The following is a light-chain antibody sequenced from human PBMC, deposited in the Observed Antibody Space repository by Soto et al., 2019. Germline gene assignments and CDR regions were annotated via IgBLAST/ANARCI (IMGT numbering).Light chain of an antibody. CDR3: TSYTTISTLA. V-gene: IGLV2-14*01. CDR2: EVS. CDR1: SSDVGGYNY. Sequence: QSALTQPASVSGSPGQSITISCTGTSSDVGGYNYVSWYQQHPGKVPKLMIYEVSYRPSGVSNRFSGSKSGNTASLTISGLQAEDEADYYCTSYTTISTLAFGGGTKLT. J-gene: IGLJ3*02.